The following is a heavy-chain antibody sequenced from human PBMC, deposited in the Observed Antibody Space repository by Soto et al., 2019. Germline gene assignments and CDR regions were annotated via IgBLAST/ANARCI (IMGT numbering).Heavy chain of an antibody. V-gene: IGHV3-30*18. D-gene: IGHD5-12*01. CDR2: ISYDGSNK. CDR3: AKEMGYSGYDNPIAVAGNFDY. Sequence: QVQLVESGGGVVQPGRSLRLSCAASGFTFSSYGMHWVRQAPGKGLEWVAVISYDGSNKYYADSVKGRFTISRDNSKNTLYLQRNNLRAEDTAVYYCAKEMGYSGYDNPIAVAGNFDYWGQGTLVTVSS. J-gene: IGHJ4*02. CDR1: GFTFSSYG.